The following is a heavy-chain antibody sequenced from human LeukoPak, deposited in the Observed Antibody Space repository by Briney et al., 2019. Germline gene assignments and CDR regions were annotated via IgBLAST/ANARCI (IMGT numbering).Heavy chain of an antibody. CDR2: INPDGSER. CDR3: TRDLAAVPGPRMDV. CDR1: GFSFSSYY. V-gene: IGHV3-7*03. D-gene: IGHD6-19*01. J-gene: IGHJ6*02. Sequence: GGSLRLSCAASGFSFSSYYMSWVRQAPGKGLGWVALINPDGSERYYVDSVKGRFTISRDNAKNSLYLQMDSLRDDDTAMYFCTRDLAAVPGPRMDVWGQGTTVTVSS.